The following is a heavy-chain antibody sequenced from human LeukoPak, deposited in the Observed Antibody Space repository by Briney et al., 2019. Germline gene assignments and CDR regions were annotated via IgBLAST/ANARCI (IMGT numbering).Heavy chain of an antibody. J-gene: IGHJ4*02. CDR2: ISGSGGST. D-gene: IGHD1-26*01. V-gene: IGHV3-23*01. CDR1: GFTFDDYG. CDR3: AKGPLLYSGTF. Sequence: GGSLRLSCAASGFTFDDYGMSWVRQAPGKGLEWVSAISGSGGSTYYADSVKGRFTISRDNSKNTLYLQMNSLRAEDTAVYYCAKGPLLYSGTFWGQGTLVTVSS.